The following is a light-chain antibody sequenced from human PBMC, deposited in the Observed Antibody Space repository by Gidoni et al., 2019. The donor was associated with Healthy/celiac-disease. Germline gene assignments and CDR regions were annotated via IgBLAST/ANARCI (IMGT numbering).Light chain of an antibody. J-gene: IGLJ2*01. CDR2: DVS. Sequence: QSALTQPASVSGSPGQSITISCTGTSTDVGGYNYVSWYQQHPGKAPKLMIYDVSNRPSGVSNRFSGSKSGNTASLTISGLQAEDEADYYCNSYTSSSTLVVFGGGPTLTVL. CDR3: NSYTSSSTLVV. CDR1: STDVGGYNY. V-gene: IGLV2-14*03.